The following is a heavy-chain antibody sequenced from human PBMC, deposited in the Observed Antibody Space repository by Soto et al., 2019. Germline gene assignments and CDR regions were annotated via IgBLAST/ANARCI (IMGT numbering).Heavy chain of an antibody. D-gene: IGHD3-16*02. CDR1: GFSLSSSRVG. CDR3: AHLMITYGGVVADDAFDF. Sequence: QITLTESGPTLVKPTQTLTLTCTFSGFSLSSSRVGVAWISQPPGKALEWLAVIYWDGDKRYSPSLRSRLTITKDTSKNQVFLTMTNVDPVDTATYFCAHLMITYGGVVADDAFDFWGQGTMVTISS. CDR2: IYWDGDK. V-gene: IGHV2-5*02. J-gene: IGHJ3*01.